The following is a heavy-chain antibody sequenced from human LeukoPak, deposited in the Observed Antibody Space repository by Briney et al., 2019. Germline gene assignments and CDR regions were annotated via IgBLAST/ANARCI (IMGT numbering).Heavy chain of an antibody. Sequence: ASVKVSCKASGFTFTSSAMQWVRQAPGQGLEWMGWISAYNGNTNYAQKLQGRVTMTTDTSTSTAYMELRSLRSDDTAVYYCARDRGSYDAFDIWGQGTMVTVSS. J-gene: IGHJ3*02. D-gene: IGHD1-26*01. CDR2: ISAYNGNT. CDR3: ARDRGSYDAFDI. CDR1: GFTFTSSA. V-gene: IGHV1-18*01.